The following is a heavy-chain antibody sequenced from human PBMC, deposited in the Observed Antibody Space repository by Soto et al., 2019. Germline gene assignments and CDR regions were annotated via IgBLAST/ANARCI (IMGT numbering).Heavy chain of an antibody. CDR2: IWYDGSNK. CDR3: ARAADYYNMDV. Sequence: RLSCAASGFTFSSYGMHWVRQAPGKGLEWVTLIWYDGSNKYYADSVKGRFTISRDNSKNTLYLQMNSPRAEDTAVYYCARAADYYNMDVWGQGTTVTVSS. D-gene: IGHD2-2*01. CDR1: GFTFSSYG. V-gene: IGHV3-33*01. J-gene: IGHJ6*02.